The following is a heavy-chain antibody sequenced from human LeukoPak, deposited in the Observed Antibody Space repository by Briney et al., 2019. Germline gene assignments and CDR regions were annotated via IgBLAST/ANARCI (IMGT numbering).Heavy chain of an antibody. D-gene: IGHD4-17*01. CDR2: IYYSGST. Sequence: NPSETLSLTCTVSGDSLSSSNYYWAWIRQPPGEGLERIGSIYYSGSTYYNTSLKSRVTISVDTSKNLFSLKLSSVTAADTAVYYCAIYGDSFCDYWGQGTLVTVSS. V-gene: IGHV4-39*01. J-gene: IGHJ4*02. CDR1: GDSLSSSNYY. CDR3: AIYGDSFCDY.